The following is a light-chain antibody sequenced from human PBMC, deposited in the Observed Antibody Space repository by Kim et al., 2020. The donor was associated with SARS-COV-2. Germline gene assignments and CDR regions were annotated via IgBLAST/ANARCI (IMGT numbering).Light chain of an antibody. CDR1: SLGTKY. J-gene: IGLJ2*01. CDR2: QDR. V-gene: IGLV3-1*01. Sequence: SYELTQPPSVSVSPGQTASITCSGHSLGTKYTCWYQKKPGQSPVLVIYQDRKRPSGIPERFSGSNSGNTDTLTISGTQSMDEADYYCQAWDSSTHVVFGGGTQLTVL. CDR3: QAWDSSTHVV.